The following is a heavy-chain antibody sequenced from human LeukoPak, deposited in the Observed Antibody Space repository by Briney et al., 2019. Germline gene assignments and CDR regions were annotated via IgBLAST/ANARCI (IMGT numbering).Heavy chain of an antibody. V-gene: IGHV4-59*01. Sequence: SETLSLTSTVSGGSISSYYWSWIRQPPGEGLEWIGYIYYSGSTNYNPSLKSRVTISVDTSKNQFSLKLSSVTAADTAVYYCARNNYGSGNSPFYWGQGTLVTVSS. CDR1: GGSISSYY. CDR3: ARNNYGSGNSPFY. CDR2: IYYSGST. J-gene: IGHJ4*02. D-gene: IGHD3-10*01.